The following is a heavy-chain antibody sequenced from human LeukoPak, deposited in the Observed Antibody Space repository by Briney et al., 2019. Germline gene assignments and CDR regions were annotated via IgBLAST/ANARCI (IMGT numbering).Heavy chain of an antibody. CDR3: ARVYGDWSRWFDP. CDR2: IYHSGST. D-gene: IGHD4-17*01. J-gene: IGHJ5*02. V-gene: IGHV4-39*07. Sequence: PSETLSLTCTVSGGSISSSSYYWGWIRQPPGKGLEWIGEIYHSGSTNYNPSLKSRVTISVDKSKNQFSLKLSSVTAADTAVYYCARVYGDWSRWFDPWGQGTLVTVSS. CDR1: GGSISSSSYY.